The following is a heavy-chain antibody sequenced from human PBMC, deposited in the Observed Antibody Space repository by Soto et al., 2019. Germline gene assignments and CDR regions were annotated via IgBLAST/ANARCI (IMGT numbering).Heavy chain of an antibody. CDR3: AKKGLGSLATYCSTGDCHYAFEI. CDR2: ISGGGDGT. V-gene: IGHV3-23*01. J-gene: IGHJ3*02. CDR1: GFTFGNYA. D-gene: IGHD2-15*01. Sequence: ESGGGLVQPGGSLRLSCAASGFTFGNYAMIWVRQAPGTGLEWVSTISGGGDGTYYADSVRGRFTISRENSRNTVYLQMNSLSAEDTAVYYCAKKGLGSLATYCSTGDCHYAFEIWGQGTMVTVSS.